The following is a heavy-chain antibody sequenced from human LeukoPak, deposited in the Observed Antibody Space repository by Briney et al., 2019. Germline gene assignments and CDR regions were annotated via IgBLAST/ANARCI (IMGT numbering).Heavy chain of an antibody. CDR3: ARRNDYESDY. J-gene: IGHJ4*02. CDR1: GGTFSSYA. CDR2: IIPILGIA. D-gene: IGHD4-17*01. V-gene: IGHV1-69*04. Sequence: SVKVSCKASGGTFSSYAISWVRQAPGQGLEWMGRIIPILGIANYAQKFQGRITITADKSTSTAYMELSSLRSEDTAVYYCARRNDYESDYWGQGTLVTVSS.